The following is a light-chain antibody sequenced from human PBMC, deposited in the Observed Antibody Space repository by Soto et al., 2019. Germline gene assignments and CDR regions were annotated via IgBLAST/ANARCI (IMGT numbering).Light chain of an antibody. Sequence: QSALTQPASVSGSPGQSVTISCTGTSSDVGGYNYVSWYQQHPGEAPKSLIYEVSIRPSGVSNRFSGSKSGNTASLTISGLQAHDEADYYFLSYPSSATWVFARGTKLTVL. V-gene: IGLV2-14*01. CDR3: LSYPSSATWV. J-gene: IGLJ3*02. CDR1: SSDVGGYNY. CDR2: EVS.